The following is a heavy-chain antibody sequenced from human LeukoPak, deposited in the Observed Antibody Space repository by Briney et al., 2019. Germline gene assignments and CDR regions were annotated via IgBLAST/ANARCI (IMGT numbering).Heavy chain of an antibody. CDR1: GFTFSSYA. CDR2: ISGSGGST. CDR3: AKELEIFGVARPFDY. D-gene: IGHD3-3*01. V-gene: IGHV3-23*01. Sequence: GSLILSCASSGFTFSSYAMSWVRQAPGKGLEGVSAISGSGGSTYYADSVKGRFTISRDNSKNTLYLQMNSLRAEDTAVYYCAKELEIFGVARPFDYWGQGTLVTVSS. J-gene: IGHJ4*02.